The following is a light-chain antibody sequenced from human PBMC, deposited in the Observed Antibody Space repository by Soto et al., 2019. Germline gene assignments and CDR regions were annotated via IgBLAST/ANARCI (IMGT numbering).Light chain of an antibody. CDR2: AAY. V-gene: IGKV1-27*01. Sequence: DIQMTQAPSSLSASVGDRVTITCRARQDISTYLAWYQQKPGKVPKLLISAAYTLQSGVPPRFSGSGSGTDLPPTSSSLHPEDVATYYCQKYDNAPPPFGGGTKVRSN. CDR3: QKYDNAPPP. CDR1: QDISTY. J-gene: IGKJ4*01.